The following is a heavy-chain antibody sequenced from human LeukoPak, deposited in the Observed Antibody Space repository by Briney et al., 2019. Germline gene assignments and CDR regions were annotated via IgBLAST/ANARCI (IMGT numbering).Heavy chain of an antibody. V-gene: IGHV4-59*01. CDR3: ARLNVDTTMAHDY. D-gene: IGHD5-18*01. J-gene: IGHJ4*02. Sequence: SETLSLTCTVSGGSISSYYWSWIRQPPGRGLEWIGYIYYSGSTYYNPSLKSRVTISVDTSKNQFSLKMSSVTAADTAVYYCARLNVDTTMAHDYWGQGTLVTVSS. CDR2: IYYSGST. CDR1: GGSISSYY.